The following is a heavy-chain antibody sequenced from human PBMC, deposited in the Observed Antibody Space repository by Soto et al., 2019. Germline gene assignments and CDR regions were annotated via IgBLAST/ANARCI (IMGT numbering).Heavy chain of an antibody. CDR3: AKRSVGTVRSSGWCNWFDP. CDR1: GFTFSSSA. CDR2: IRVGGGDT. V-gene: IGHV3-23*01. D-gene: IGHD6-19*01. Sequence: EVRLIESGGGLAQPGGSLRLSCAASGFTFSSSAMNWVRQAPGKGLEWVSSIRVGGGDTFYADSVRGRFTVSRDISRNTLYLQMNSLRAEDTAIYYCAKRSVGTVRSSGWCNWFDPWGQGTLVTVSS. J-gene: IGHJ5*02.